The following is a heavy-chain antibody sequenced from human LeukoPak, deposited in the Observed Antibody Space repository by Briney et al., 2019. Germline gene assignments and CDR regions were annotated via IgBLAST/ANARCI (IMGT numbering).Heavy chain of an antibody. J-gene: IGHJ4*02. CDR2: ISYDGNNK. CDR3: AKGSAYADF. CDR1: GFTFSHHA. D-gene: IGHD3-3*01. V-gene: IGHV3-30*18. Sequence: GGSLRLSCAASGFTFSHHAMHWVRRSPGKGLEWAAVISYDGNNKYYANSVKGRFTISRDNPKNTLYLQMNSLRAEDTAVYYCAKGSAYADFWGQGTLVTVSS.